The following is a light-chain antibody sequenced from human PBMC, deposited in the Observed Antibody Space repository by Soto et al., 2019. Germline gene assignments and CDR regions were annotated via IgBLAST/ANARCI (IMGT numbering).Light chain of an antibody. CDR2: GAS. J-gene: IGKJ5*01. CDR1: RTVHGN. CDR3: QHYTPPTTT. Sequence: RGMAQSPASVCGSPGERVTLSCRASRTVHGNVAWYQHKPGQAPRLLIYGASTRAAGIPDRFIGSGSGKEFNPTITKLEHADNDAHFRQHYTPPTTTLGKATPLEIK. V-gene: IGKV3D-15*01.